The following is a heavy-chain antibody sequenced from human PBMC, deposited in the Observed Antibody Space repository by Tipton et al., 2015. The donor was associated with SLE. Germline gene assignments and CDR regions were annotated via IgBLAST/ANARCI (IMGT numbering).Heavy chain of an antibody. V-gene: IGHV4-39*07. D-gene: IGHD1-26*01. CDR3: ARDRTVGAPRWFDP. CDR1: GGSISSSSYY. CDR2: IYYSGST. Sequence: TLSLTCTVSGGSISSSSYYWGWIRQPPGEGLEWIGSIYYSGSTYYNPSLKSRVTISVDTSKNQFSLKLSSVTAADTAVYYCARDRTVGAPRWFDPWGQGTLVTVSS. J-gene: IGHJ5*02.